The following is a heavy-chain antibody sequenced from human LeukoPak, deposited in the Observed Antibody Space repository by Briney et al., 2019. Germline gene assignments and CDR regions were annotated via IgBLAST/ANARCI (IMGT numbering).Heavy chain of an antibody. D-gene: IGHD7-27*01. V-gene: IGHV4-59*01. CDR1: GASMTSYY. CDR3: ARIPGDRPDD. Sequence: SETLSPTCAVPGASMTSYYWTWIRKPPGKGLEWVGYMYFGERTNYNPSLKSRATISIDTSKKQFSVNLKSVTAADTAVYYCARIPGDRPDDWGQGTLVTVS. J-gene: IGHJ4*02. CDR2: MYFGERT.